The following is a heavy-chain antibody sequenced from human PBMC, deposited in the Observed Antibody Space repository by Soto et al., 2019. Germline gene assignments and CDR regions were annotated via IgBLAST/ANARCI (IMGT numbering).Heavy chain of an antibody. CDR3: ARTTAVPNTLRSRYFFDY. Sequence: SETLSLTCSVSGGSVSNKTYYWSWIRQPPGKRPEWIGYVYYSGTTNYNPSLKSRVTISVDLSKNQFSLRLSSVTTADTALYYCARTTAVPNTLRSRYFFDYWGQGTLVTVPQ. CDR1: GGSVSNKTYY. V-gene: IGHV4-61*01. CDR2: VYYSGTT. D-gene: IGHD4-17*01. J-gene: IGHJ4*02.